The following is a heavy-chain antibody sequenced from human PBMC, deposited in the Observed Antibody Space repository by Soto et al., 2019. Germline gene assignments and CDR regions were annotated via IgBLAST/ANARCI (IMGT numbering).Heavy chain of an antibody. J-gene: IGHJ4*02. CDR3: ARGGVSTRTFDY. CDR1: EYNFAGYW. CDR2: IYPSDSDT. V-gene: IGHV5-51*01. Sequence: GESLKISCKGSEYNFAGYWIAWVRQMPGKGLELMGIIYPSDSDTRYRPSFQGQVTISADKSISSAYLQWSSLRASDTAMYYRARGGVSTRTFDYWGQGTPVTVSS. D-gene: IGHD3-3*01.